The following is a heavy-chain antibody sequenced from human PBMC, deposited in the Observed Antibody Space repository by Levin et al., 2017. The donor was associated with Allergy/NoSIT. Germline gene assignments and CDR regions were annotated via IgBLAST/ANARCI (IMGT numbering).Heavy chain of an antibody. CDR1: GFTFSSYA. J-gene: IGHJ4*02. D-gene: IGHD6-19*01. Sequence: GGSLRLSCAASGFTFSSYAMSWVRQAPGKGLEWVSAISGSGGSTYYADSVKGRFTISRDNSKNTLYLQMNSLRAEDTAVYYCADGGGSSGWYSGFFDYWGQGTVVTVSS. CDR3: ADGGGSSGWYSGFFDY. CDR2: ISGSGGST. V-gene: IGHV3-23*01.